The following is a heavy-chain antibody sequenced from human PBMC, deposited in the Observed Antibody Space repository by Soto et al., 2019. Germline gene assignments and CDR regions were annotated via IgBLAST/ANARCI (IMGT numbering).Heavy chain of an antibody. CDR1: GYSFTNYW. CDR3: AGLVNIFDFDY. J-gene: IGHJ4*02. CDR2: IYPGDSDT. V-gene: IGHV5-51*01. Sequence: GESLKISCNGSGYSFTNYWICWVRQMPGKGLEWMGIIYPGDSDTRYSPAFRGQVTISADKSISTAYLQLSSLKASDTAMYYCAGLVNIFDFDYWGQGTLVTVSS. D-gene: IGHD2-21*01.